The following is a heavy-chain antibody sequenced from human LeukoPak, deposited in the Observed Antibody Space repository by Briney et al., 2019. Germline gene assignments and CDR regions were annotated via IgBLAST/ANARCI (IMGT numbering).Heavy chain of an antibody. J-gene: IGHJ4*02. V-gene: IGHV3-23*01. CDR1: GFTFSSYA. CDR3: EKDQRYCSGGCCGDFDY. D-gene: IGHD2-15*01. CDR2: ISGSGGST. Sequence: PGGSLRLSCAASGFTFSSYAMSWVRQAPGKGLEWVSAISGSGGSTYYADSVKGRFTISRDNSKNTLYLQMNSLRAEDTAVYYCEKDQRYCSGGCCGDFDYWGQRTLVTVSS.